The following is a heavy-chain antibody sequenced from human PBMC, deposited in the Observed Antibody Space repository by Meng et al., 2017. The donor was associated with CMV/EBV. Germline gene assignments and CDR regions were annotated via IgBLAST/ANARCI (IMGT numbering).Heavy chain of an antibody. Sequence: LRLSCTVSGGSISSSSYYWGWIRQPPGKGLEWIGSIYYSGSTYYNPSLKSRVTISVDTSKNQFSLKLSSVTAADAAVYYCARAHEANWFDPWGQGTLVTVSS. J-gene: IGHJ5*02. CDR3: ARAHEANWFDP. CDR1: GGSISSSSYY. V-gene: IGHV4-39*07. CDR2: IYYSGST.